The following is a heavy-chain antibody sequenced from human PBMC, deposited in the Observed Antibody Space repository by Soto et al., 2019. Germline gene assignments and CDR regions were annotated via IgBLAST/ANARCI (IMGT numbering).Heavy chain of an antibody. V-gene: IGHV4-34*01. CDR2: INHSVIA. CDR1: CESFSGHI. J-gene: IGHJ4*02. D-gene: IGHD2-2*01. CDR3: ARAQRARLLDY. Sequence: SETLSLTCAVYCESFSGHIWTWIRQTPGNGLHCIGQINHSVIASXXPSLKSRXXISVHRSNSQXSLELXPVTAAYTAVYYCARAQRARLLDYWAQGTLVTVSS.